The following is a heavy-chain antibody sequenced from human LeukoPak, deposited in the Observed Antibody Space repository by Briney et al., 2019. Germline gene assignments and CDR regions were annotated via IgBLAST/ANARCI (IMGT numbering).Heavy chain of an antibody. CDR1: GLTFSSHW. Sequence: PGGSLRLSCAASGLTFSSHWMHWVRQAPGKGLVWVSRITNDGSSTTYADSVKGRFTISRDNSKNTLYLQMNSLRAEDTAVYYCARDTPRIAVAGTGYWGQGTLVTVSS. V-gene: IGHV3-74*01. CDR2: ITNDGSST. CDR3: ARDTPRIAVAGTGY. D-gene: IGHD6-19*01. J-gene: IGHJ4*02.